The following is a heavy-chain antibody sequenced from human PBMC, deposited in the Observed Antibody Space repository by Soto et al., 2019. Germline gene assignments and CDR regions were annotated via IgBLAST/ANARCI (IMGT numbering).Heavy chain of an antibody. J-gene: IGHJ4*02. CDR2: ISGTGDST. Sequence: GGSLRLSCEASGFTLSNYAMSWVRQAPGKGLEWVSAISGTGDSTFNADSVMGRFTISRDISKSTLYLQMNSLRVEDTAVYYCAKDLRPTYSDFWSGYYFDSWGQGTLVTSPQ. CDR1: GFTLSNYA. D-gene: IGHD3-3*01. CDR3: AKDLRPTYSDFWSGYYFDS. V-gene: IGHV3-23*01.